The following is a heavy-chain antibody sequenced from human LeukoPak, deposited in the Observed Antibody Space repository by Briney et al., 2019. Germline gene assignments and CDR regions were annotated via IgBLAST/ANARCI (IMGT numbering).Heavy chain of an antibody. Sequence: GGTLRLSCAASGFTFSSYGMSWVRQAPGKGLEWVSAISGSGGSTYYADSVKGRFTISRDNFKNTLYLQMNSLRAEDTAVYYCAKDGGVWFGESNDYWGQGTLVTVSS. J-gene: IGHJ4*02. CDR1: GFTFSSYG. D-gene: IGHD3-10*01. CDR3: AKDGGVWFGESNDY. CDR2: ISGSGGST. V-gene: IGHV3-23*01.